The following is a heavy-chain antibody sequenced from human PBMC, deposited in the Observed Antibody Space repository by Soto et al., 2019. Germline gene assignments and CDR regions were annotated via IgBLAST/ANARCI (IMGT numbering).Heavy chain of an antibody. V-gene: IGHV3-23*01. D-gene: IGHD2-15*01. J-gene: IGHJ4*02. CDR3: ARDGGNICSGGSCYFQAPAY. Sequence: EVQLLESGGGSVQPGGSLRLSCSASGFTFSNYAMSWVRQAPGKGLEWVASISGSGRSTNYADSVKGRFTISRDNSKNTLAVQMSSLRADDTAVYYCARDGGNICSGGSCYFQAPAYWGQGTLVTVSP. CDR2: ISGSGRST. CDR1: GFTFSNYA.